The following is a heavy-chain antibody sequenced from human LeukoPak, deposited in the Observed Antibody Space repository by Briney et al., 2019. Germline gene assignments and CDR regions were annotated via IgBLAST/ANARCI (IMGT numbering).Heavy chain of an antibody. Sequence: GGSLRLSCAAAGLTFDSYDMYWVRQSPGKGPEWISYISASGISIKYADSVKGRFTISRDNAKNLVYLQMDSLRAEDTAVYYWVPPAAGLHRTISTEYFQQWGQGTPVIVSS. CDR2: ISASGISI. CDR1: GLTFDSYD. V-gene: IGHV3-48*03. D-gene: IGHD6-13*01. J-gene: IGHJ1*01. CDR3: VPPAAGLHRTISTEYFQQ.